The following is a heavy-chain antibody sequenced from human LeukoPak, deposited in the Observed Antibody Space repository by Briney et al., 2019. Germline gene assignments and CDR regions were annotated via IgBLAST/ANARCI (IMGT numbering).Heavy chain of an antibody. CDR3: AGHHPRNTVDF. CDR2: ISSSSSYI. CDR1: GFTFSSYS. V-gene: IGHV3-21*04. J-gene: IGHJ4*02. D-gene: IGHD2/OR15-2a*01. Sequence: GGSLRLSCAASGFTFSSYSMNWVRQAPGKGLEWVSSISSSSSYIYYADSVKGRFTISRDNAKNSLYLQMNSLRAEDTAVYYCAGHHPRNTVDFWGQGTLVTVSS.